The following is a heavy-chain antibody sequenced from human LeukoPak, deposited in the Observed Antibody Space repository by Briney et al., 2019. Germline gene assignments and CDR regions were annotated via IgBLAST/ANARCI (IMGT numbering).Heavy chain of an antibody. D-gene: IGHD1-26*01. V-gene: IGHV4-61*05. CDR2: IYYSGST. CDR3: ARGWGYFDY. J-gene: IGHJ4*02. CDR1: GGSISSSSYY. Sequence: SETLSLTCTVSGGSISSSSYYWGWIRQPPGKGLEWIAYIYYSGSTNYNPSLRSRVTISVDTSKNQFSLKLSSVTAADTAVYYCARGWGYFDYWGQGTLVTVSS.